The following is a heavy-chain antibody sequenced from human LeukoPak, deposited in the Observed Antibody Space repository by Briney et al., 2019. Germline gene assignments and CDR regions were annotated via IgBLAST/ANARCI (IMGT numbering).Heavy chain of an antibody. D-gene: IGHD2-15*01. J-gene: IGHJ3*02. Sequence: SETLSLTRTVSGGSVSSGSYYWSWIRQPPGKGLEWIGYIYYSGSTNYNPSLKSRVTISVDTSKNQFSLKLSSVTAADTAVYYCARVDIVVVVAATLGAFDIWGQGTMVTVSS. CDR3: ARVDIVVVVAATLGAFDI. CDR2: IYYSGST. CDR1: GGSVSSGSYY. V-gene: IGHV4-61*01.